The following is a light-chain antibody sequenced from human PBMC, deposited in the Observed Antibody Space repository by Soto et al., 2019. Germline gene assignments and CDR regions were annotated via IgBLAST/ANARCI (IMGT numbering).Light chain of an antibody. Sequence: SVLTQPPSVSRAPGQRVTLSCTGSSSNIGANYDVHWYQQRPGTAPKLLIFGNSNRPSGVPDRFSGSKSGTSASLAITGLQAEDEGDYYCQSYDSTLSARYVFGTGTKVTVL. J-gene: IGLJ1*01. CDR2: GNS. V-gene: IGLV1-40*01. CDR3: QSYDSTLSARYV. CDR1: SSNIGANYD.